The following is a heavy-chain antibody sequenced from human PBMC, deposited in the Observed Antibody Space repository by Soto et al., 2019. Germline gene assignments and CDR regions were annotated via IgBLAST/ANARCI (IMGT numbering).Heavy chain of an antibody. Sequence: QVQLVESGGGVVQPGRSLRLSCAASGFIFSSYGMHWVRQAPGKGLEWVAVISYDGSNEYYADSVKGRFTISRDNSKNXLDLKLTSLRAEDTAVYYCAKDQVPEDYYYYYGMDVWGQGPTVTVSS. J-gene: IGHJ6*02. CDR1: GFIFSSYG. D-gene: IGHD2-2*01. V-gene: IGHV3-30*18. CDR2: ISYDGSNE. CDR3: AKDQVPEDYYYYYGMDV.